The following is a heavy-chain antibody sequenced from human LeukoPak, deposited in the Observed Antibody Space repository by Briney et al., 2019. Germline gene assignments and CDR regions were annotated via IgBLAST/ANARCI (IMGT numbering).Heavy chain of an antibody. J-gene: IGHJ4*02. Sequence: PGRSLRLSCAASGFTFSSYAMHWVRQAPGKGLEWVAVISYDGSNKYYADSVKGRFTISRDNSKNTLYLQMNSLRAGDTAVYYCARGTAVASQCFDYWGQGTLVTVSS. CDR2: ISYDGSNK. CDR3: ARGTAVASQCFDY. V-gene: IGHV3-30*04. CDR1: GFTFSSYA. D-gene: IGHD6-19*01.